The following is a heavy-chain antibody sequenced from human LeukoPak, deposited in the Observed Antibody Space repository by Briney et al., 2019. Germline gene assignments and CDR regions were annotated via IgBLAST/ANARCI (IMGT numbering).Heavy chain of an antibody. CDR1: GFTFSSYG. Sequence: LTGGSLRLSCAASGFTFSSYGMHWVRQAPGKGLEWVAFIRYDGSNKYYADSVKGRFTISRDNSKNTLYLQMNSLRAEDTAVYYCAKDRYYGSGYYYYYYMDVWGKGTTVTISS. CDR3: AKDRYYGSGYYYYYYMDV. D-gene: IGHD3-10*01. CDR2: IRYDGSNK. J-gene: IGHJ6*03. V-gene: IGHV3-30*02.